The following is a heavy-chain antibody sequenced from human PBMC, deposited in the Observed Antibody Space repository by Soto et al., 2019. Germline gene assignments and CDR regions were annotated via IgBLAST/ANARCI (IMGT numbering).Heavy chain of an antibody. J-gene: IGHJ4*02. CDR1: GFTFSSYA. Sequence: GGSLRLSCAASGFTFSSYAMHWVRQAPGKGLEWVAVISYDGSNKYYADSVKGRFTISRDNSKNTLYLQMNSLRAEDTAVYYCAKELGDGELRYFDYWGQGTLVTVSS. CDR2: ISYDGSNK. V-gene: IGHV3-30-3*01. D-gene: IGHD1-26*01. CDR3: AKELGDGELRYFDY.